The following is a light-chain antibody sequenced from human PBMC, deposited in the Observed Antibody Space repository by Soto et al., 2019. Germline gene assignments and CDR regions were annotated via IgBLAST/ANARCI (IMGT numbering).Light chain of an antibody. V-gene: IGKV4-1*01. J-gene: IGKJ4*01. Sequence: DIVMTQSPDSLAVSLGERATINCKSSQSVIHTSNNKSYLAWYQQKPGQPPELLLYWASARESGVPARFSGSGSGTDFTLTISSLQAADVAVYYCQQYYSTPLTFGGGTKVDIK. CDR2: WAS. CDR1: QSVIHTSNNKSY. CDR3: QQYYSTPLT.